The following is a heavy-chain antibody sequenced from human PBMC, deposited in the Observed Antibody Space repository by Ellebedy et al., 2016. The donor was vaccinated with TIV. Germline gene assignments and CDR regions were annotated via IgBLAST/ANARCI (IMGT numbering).Heavy chain of an antibody. CDR1: GFTFNTYA. D-gene: IGHD4-17*01. CDR2: ISGSGGIT. V-gene: IGHV3-23*01. J-gene: IGHJ4*02. CDR3: AKDKGTVTTPFDY. Sequence: GESLKISCAASGFTFNTYAMSWVRQAPGKGLEWVSTISGSGGITYYADSVKGRFTISRDNSKNTLYLQMNSLRAEDTAVYYCAKDKGTVTTPFDYWGQGTLVTVSS.